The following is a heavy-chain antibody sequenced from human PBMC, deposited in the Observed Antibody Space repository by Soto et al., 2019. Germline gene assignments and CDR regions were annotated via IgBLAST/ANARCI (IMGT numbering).Heavy chain of an antibody. CDR3: ARALSYGGYGYYHSGRDG. V-gene: IGHV4-38-2*01. D-gene: IGHD5-12*01. CDR1: GYSISSGYY. J-gene: IGHJ6*01. CDR2: IFHSGST. Sequence: SETLSLTCAVSGYSISSGYYWGWIRQPPGKGLEWIGNIFHSGSTYYNPSLKSRVTMSVDTSKNQFSLKLSSVTAADTAVYFCARALSYGGYGYYHSGRDGCGQVHTGIFSS.